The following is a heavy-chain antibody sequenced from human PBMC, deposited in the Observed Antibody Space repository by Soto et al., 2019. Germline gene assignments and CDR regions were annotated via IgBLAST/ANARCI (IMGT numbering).Heavy chain of an antibody. J-gene: IGHJ6*02. V-gene: IGHV3-66*01. CDR3: VRENYSYGMDV. Sequence: EVQLVESGGTLVQPGGSLRLSCAASGFDASVNYMTWVRQGPGKGLQWVSVINNAGTTFYADSVKGRFTLSRDNSKHTVYLQMNSLRVEDTAMYYCVRENYSYGMDVWGQGTAVTVSS. CDR1: GFDASVNY. CDR2: INNAGTT.